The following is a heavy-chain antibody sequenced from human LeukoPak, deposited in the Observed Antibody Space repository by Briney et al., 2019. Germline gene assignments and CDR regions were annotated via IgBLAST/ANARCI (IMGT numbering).Heavy chain of an antibody. CDR2: ISSSSSYI. J-gene: IGHJ6*02. CDR1: GFTFSSYS. CDR3: AREEVGASAYYYYHGMDV. Sequence: GGSLRLSCAASGFTFSSYSMNWVRQAPGKGLEWVSSISSSSSYIYYADSVKGRFTISRDNAKNSLYLQMNSMRAEDTAVYYCAREEVGASAYYYYHGMDVWGQGTTVTVSS. V-gene: IGHV3-21*01. D-gene: IGHD1-26*01.